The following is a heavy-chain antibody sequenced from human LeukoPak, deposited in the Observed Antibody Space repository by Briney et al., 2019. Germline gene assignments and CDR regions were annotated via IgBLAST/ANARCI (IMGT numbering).Heavy chain of an antibody. Sequence: SETLSLTCTASGGSISSYDLSWIRQPPGKGLEWMGYISYSGSTNYNPSLKSRVTISVDASSKQISLKLSSVTAADTGVYYCARGASLGYSYGYTFADWGQGTLVTVSS. J-gene: IGHJ4*02. CDR1: GGSISSYD. CDR3: ARGASLGYSYGYTFAD. D-gene: IGHD5-18*01. V-gene: IGHV4-59*01. CDR2: ISYSGST.